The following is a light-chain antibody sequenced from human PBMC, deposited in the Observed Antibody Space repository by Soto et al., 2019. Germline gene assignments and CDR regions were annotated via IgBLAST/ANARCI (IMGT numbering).Light chain of an antibody. CDR1: QDITNH. CDR3: QQYYDWPLT. Sequence: EIVMTQSPATLSVSQGERATLSCRAAQDITNHLAWYQQKPGQSPRLLIYDASTRGTGIPARLSVSGSGTEFTLTISCLQSEDFAVYCCQQYYDWPLTFGGGTKVE. V-gene: IGKV3-15*01. CDR2: DAS. J-gene: IGKJ4*01.